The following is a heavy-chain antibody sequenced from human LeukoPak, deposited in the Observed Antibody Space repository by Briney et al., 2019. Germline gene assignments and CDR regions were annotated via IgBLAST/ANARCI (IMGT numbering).Heavy chain of an antibody. V-gene: IGHV4-61*01. D-gene: IGHD2-15*01. CDR2: IYYSGST. J-gene: IGHJ4*02. CDR1: GGSFSSGNYY. CDR3: ARDPSGYFNY. Sequence: SETLSLTCTVSGGSFSSGNYYWSWIRQPPGKGLEWIGYIYYSGSTNYNPSLKSRVTISVDTSQNQFSLKLSSVTAADTAVYYCARDPSGYFNYWGQGTLATVSS.